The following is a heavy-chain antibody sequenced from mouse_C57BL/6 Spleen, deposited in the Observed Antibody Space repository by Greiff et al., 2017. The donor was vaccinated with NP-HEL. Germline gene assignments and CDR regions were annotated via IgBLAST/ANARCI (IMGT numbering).Heavy chain of an antibody. CDR2: IDPSDSET. Sequence: VQLQQPGAELVRPGSSVKLSCKASGYTFTSYWMHWVKQRPIQGLEWIGNIDPSDSETHYNQKFKDKATLTVDKSSSTAYMQLSSLTSEDSAVYYCEKCDYYGSSYGFAYWGQGTLVTVSA. J-gene: IGHJ3*01. CDR3: EKCDYYGSSYGFAY. V-gene: IGHV1-52*01. CDR1: GYTFTSYW. D-gene: IGHD1-1*01.